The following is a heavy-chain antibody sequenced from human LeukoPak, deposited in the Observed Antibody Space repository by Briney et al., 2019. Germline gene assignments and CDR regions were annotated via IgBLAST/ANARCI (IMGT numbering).Heavy chain of an antibody. D-gene: IGHD4-17*01. CDR3: AKDLELYGDQYYFDC. CDR2: RSYDGSNK. Sequence: GRSLRLSCAASGFTFSSYGMHWVRQAPGKGLEWVAVRSYDGSNKYYADSVKGRFTISRDNSQNTLYLQMNSLRAEDTAVYYCAKDLELYGDQYYFDCWGQGTLVTVSS. V-gene: IGHV3-30*18. CDR1: GFTFSSYG. J-gene: IGHJ4*02.